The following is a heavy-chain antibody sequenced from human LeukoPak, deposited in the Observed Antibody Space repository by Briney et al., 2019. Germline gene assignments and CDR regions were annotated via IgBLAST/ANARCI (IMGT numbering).Heavy chain of an antibody. V-gene: IGHV3-33*01. CDR1: GFTFSSFG. CDR2: IWYDASDR. J-gene: IGHJ5*02. Sequence: GGSLRLSRAASGFTFSSFGMHWVRQAPGEGLEWVAVIWYDASDRYYADSVKGRFTISRDNSENTLFLQMNSLRDDDTAVYYCVRGVGVSRFNYFDPWGQGTLVVVSS. D-gene: IGHD5-24*01. CDR3: VRGVGVSRFNYFDP.